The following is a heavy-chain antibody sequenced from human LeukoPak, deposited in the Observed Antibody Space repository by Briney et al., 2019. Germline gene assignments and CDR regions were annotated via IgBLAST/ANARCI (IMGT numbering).Heavy chain of an antibody. J-gene: IGHJ3*02. D-gene: IGHD3-22*01. CDR3: AKAKAQYYDLFDI. V-gene: IGHV3-23*01. Sequence: PGGSLRLSHAASGFTFSSYAMSWVRQAPGKGLEWVSAISGSGGSTYYADSVKGRFTISRDNSKNTLYLQMNSLRAEDTAVYYCAKAKAQYYDLFDIWGQGTMVTVSS. CDR2: ISGSGGST. CDR1: GFTFSSYA.